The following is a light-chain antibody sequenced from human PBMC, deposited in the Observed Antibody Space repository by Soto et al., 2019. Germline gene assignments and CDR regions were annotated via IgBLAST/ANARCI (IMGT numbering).Light chain of an antibody. CDR2: ETS. CDR3: QQYGSSPKT. J-gene: IGKJ1*01. V-gene: IGKV3-20*01. CDR1: QSVNNNF. Sequence: EIVLTQSPGTLSLSPGERATLSCRASQSVNNNFLAWYQQKPGQAPRLLIYETSIRATDIPDRFSRSRSGTDFTLTISRLQPEDSAVYHCQQYGSSPKTFGQGTKVEIK.